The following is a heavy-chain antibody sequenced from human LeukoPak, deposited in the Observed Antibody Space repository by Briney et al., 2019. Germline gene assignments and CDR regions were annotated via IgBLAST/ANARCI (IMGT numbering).Heavy chain of an antibody. J-gene: IGHJ6*03. D-gene: IGHD3-3*01. CDR1: GGSISSYY. CDR3: ARNTPYYDFWSGYYYYYMDV. CDR2: IYTSGST. V-gene: IGHV4-4*07. Sequence: SETLSLTCTVSGGSISSYYWSWIRQPAGKGLEGIGRIYTSGSTNYNPSLKIRVTMSVDTSKNQFSLKLSSVTAADTAVYYCARNTPYYDFWSGYYYYYMDVWGKGTTVTVSS.